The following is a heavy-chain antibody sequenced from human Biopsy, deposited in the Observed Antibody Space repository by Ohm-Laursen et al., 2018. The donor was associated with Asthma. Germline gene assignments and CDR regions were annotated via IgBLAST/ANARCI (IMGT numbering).Heavy chain of an antibody. CDR3: ARRQVGYSSGWSLLLKKIYYSGMDV. Sequence: ASVKVSSKAPGGTFSNFAISWVRQAPGQGLEWLGGIMTVFGTTNYAQKFQGRVTITADESTSTAYMEVTSLRSEDTAIYYCARRQVGYSSGWSLLLKKIYYSGMDVWGQGTAVTVSS. D-gene: IGHD6-19*01. V-gene: IGHV1-69*13. CDR2: IMTVFGTT. J-gene: IGHJ6*02. CDR1: GGTFSNFA.